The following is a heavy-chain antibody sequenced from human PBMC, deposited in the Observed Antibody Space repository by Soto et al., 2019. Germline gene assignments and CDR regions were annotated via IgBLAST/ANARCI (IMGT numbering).Heavy chain of an antibody. CDR2: ISWHSGSI. Sequence: EVQLVESGGGLVQPGRSLRLSCAASGFTFDDYAMHWVRQAPGKGLEWVSGISWHSGSIGYADSVKGRFTISRDNAKNSLYLHMNSLRAEDTALYYWAKGLLWFGELSPPFDYWGQGTLVTVSS. CDR1: GFTFDDYA. V-gene: IGHV3-9*01. D-gene: IGHD3-10*01. J-gene: IGHJ4*02. CDR3: AKGLLWFGELSPPFDY.